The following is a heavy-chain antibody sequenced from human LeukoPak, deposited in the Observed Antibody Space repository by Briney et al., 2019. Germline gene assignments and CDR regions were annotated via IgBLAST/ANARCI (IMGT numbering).Heavy chain of an antibody. CDR1: GYSFSGYY. V-gene: IGHV1-2*06. D-gene: IGHD3-3*01. Sequence: ASVKASCKASGYSFSGYYIHWVRQAPGQGLEWMGRINPNTGGTNYAQTFQGRVTLTRDTSINTAYMELSGLRSDDTAVFYCARATIFGVVPDFWGQGTLVTVSS. CDR2: INPNTGGT. J-gene: IGHJ4*02. CDR3: ARATIFGVVPDF.